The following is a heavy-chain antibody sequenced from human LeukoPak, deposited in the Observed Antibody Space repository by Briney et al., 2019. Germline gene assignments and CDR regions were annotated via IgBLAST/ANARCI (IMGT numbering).Heavy chain of an antibody. J-gene: IGHJ4*02. CDR2: IYSDGST. V-gene: IGHV3-53*01. Sequence: GGSLRLSCTASGFTVSNNYMSWVRQAPRKGLECVSIIYSDGSTDYADSVKGRFTISRDNSKNTLYLQMNSLRAEDTAVYYCARDLGYCTNGVCHTRFDYWGQGTLVAVSS. CDR3: ARDLGYCTNGVCHTRFDY. D-gene: IGHD2-8*01. CDR1: GFTVSNNY.